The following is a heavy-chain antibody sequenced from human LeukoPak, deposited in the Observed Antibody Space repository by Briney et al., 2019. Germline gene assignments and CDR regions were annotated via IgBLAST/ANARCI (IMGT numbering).Heavy chain of an antibody. J-gene: IGHJ4*02. D-gene: IGHD3-10*01. CDR3: ARDGYGSGSYYNEIFDY. CDR1: GFTFSSYG. V-gene: IGHV3-7*01. CDR2: IKQDGSEK. Sequence: GGSLRLSCAASGFTFSSYGMSWVRQAPGKGLEWVANIKQDGSEKYYVDSVKGRFTISRDNAKNSLYLQMNSLRAEDTAVYYCARDGYGSGSYYNEIFDYWGQGTLVTVSS.